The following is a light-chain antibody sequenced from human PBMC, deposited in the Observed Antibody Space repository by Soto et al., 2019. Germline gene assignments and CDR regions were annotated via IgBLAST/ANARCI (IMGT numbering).Light chain of an antibody. CDR1: QSFTSTS. Sequence: EIVLTQSPGTLSLSPGERATLSCRASQSFTSTSLAWYQQKPGQAPRLLIYLAYNRAAGVPARFSGSGSGTDFTLTIRDVEPEDFAVYYCNQRQSWPRTFGQGTKVDIK. CDR3: NQRQSWPRT. J-gene: IGKJ1*01. CDR2: LAY. V-gene: IGKV3-11*01.